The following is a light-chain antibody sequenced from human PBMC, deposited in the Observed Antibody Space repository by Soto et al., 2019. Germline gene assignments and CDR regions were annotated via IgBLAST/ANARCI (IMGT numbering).Light chain of an antibody. CDR1: SSNIGARYD. CDR2: GNS. V-gene: IGLV1-40*01. Sequence: QAVVTQPPSVSGAPGQRVTISCTGSSSNIGARYDVHWYQQLPGTAPKLLIYGNSNRPSGVPDRFSGSKSGTSASLAITGLQAEDEADYYCQSYDSSLSGHVVFGGGTKVTVL. J-gene: IGLJ2*01. CDR3: QSYDSSLSGHVV.